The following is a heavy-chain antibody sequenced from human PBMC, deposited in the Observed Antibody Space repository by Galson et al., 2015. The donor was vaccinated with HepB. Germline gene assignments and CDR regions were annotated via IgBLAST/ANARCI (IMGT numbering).Heavy chain of an antibody. V-gene: IGHV3-7*01. CDR3: ARTPTIGTKYFDY. D-gene: IGHD5-24*01. CDR1: GLTFSNYW. J-gene: IGHJ4*02. CDR2: IKQDGSER. Sequence: SLRLSCAASGLTFSNYWMTWVRQAPGKGLEWVASIKQDGSERYYVDSARGRFTISRDNAKNSLYLQMNSLRAEDTAVYYCARTPTIGTKYFDYWGQGTLVTVSS.